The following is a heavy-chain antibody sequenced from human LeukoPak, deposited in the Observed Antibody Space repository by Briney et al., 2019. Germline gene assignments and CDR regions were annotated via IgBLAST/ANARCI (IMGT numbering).Heavy chain of an antibody. CDR1: GGTFSSYA. D-gene: IGHD1-26*01. V-gene: IGHV1-69*05. CDR2: IIPIFGTA. J-gene: IGHJ3*02. CDR3: AGLYSGSYLGAFDI. Sequence: ASVKVSCKASGGTFSSYAISWVRQAPGQGLEWMGGIIPIFGTANYAQKFQGRVTITTDESTSTAYMELSSLRSEDTAVYYCAGLYSGSYLGAFDIWGQGTMVTVSS.